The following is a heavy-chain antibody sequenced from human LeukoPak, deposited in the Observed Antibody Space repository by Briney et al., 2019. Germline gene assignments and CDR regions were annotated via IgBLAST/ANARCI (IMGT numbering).Heavy chain of an antibody. Sequence: ASVKVSCKASGYTFTSYYMHWVRQAPGQGPEWMGIINPSGGSTSYAQKFQGRVTMTRDMSTSTVYTELSSLRSEDTAVYYCARDRTGYYYYYMDVWGKGTTVTVSS. CDR3: ARDRTGYYYYYMDV. D-gene: IGHD3/OR15-3a*01. CDR1: GYTFTSYY. V-gene: IGHV1-46*01. J-gene: IGHJ6*03. CDR2: INPSGGST.